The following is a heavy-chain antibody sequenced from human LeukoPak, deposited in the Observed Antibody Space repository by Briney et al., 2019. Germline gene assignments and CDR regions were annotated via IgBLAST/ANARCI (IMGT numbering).Heavy chain of an antibody. CDR1: TFTLNNYW. J-gene: IGHJ4*02. Sequence: GGSQRLSCTASTFTLNNYWMSWVRQAPGKGLEWVANIKQDGSEKYYVDSVKGRFTISRDNAKSSLYLQMNSLRAEDTAVYYCASRAGYTGSWSAFDYWGQGTLVTVSS. CDR3: ASRAGYTGSWSAFDY. D-gene: IGHD6-13*01. CDR2: IKQDGSEK. V-gene: IGHV3-7*05.